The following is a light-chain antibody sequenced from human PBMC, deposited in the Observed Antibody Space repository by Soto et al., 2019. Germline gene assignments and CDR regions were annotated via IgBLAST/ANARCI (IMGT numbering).Light chain of an antibody. V-gene: IGLV2-14*01. CDR3: SSYTRTSTLVV. CDR1: NNDVGAYNY. CDR2: EVS. J-gene: IGLJ2*01. Sequence: QSPLTQPASVSGSPGQSITISCTGTNNDVGAYNYVSWYQQHPGKAPKVMIYEVSNRPSGVSNRFSGSKSGNTASLTSSGLQAEDEADYYCSSYTRTSTLVVFGGGTKLTVL.